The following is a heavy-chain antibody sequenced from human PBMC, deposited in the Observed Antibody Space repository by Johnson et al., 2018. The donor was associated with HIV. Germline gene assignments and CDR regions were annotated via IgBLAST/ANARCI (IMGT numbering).Heavy chain of an antibody. CDR1: GFTFSSYP. CDR2: ISYDGGSK. J-gene: IGHJ3*02. V-gene: IGHV3-30*04. CDR3: ARLPSGYSRDDLDI. Sequence: QVQLVESGGGVVQPGRSLRLSCAASGFTFSSYPMHWVRQAPGKGLEWVAIISYDGGSKYYADSVKGRFTVSRDNSKNTLYLQINILRPEDTAVYYCARLPSGYSRDDLDIWGQGTMVTVSS. D-gene: IGHD5-18*01.